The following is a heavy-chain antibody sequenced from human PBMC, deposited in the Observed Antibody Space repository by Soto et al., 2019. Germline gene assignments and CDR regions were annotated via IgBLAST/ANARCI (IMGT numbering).Heavy chain of an antibody. V-gene: IGHV3-23*01. CDR2: ISGSGVST. J-gene: IGHJ4*02. CDR3: AKEAGYSSGWDTFDY. Sequence: EVQLLESGGGLVQPGGSLRLSCVAFGFTLSSYAMRWVRQAPGKGLEWVSAISGSGVSTYYADFVKGRFTISRDNSKNTLYLQMNSLRAEDTAVYYCAKEAGYSSGWDTFDYWGQGTLVTGSS. D-gene: IGHD6-19*01. CDR1: GFTLSSYA.